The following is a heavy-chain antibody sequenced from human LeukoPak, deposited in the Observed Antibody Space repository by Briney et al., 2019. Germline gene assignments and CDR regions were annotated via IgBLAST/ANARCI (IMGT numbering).Heavy chain of an antibody. V-gene: IGHV4-38-2*02. D-gene: IGHD6-13*01. CDR3: ASGQQRLVRSGAFDI. Sequence: PSETLSLTCTVSGYSISSGYYWGWIRQPPGKGLEWIGSIYHSGSTYYNPSLKSRVTISVDTSKNQFSLKLSSVTAADTAVYYCASGQQRLVRSGAFDIWGQGTMVTVSS. CDR2: IYHSGST. J-gene: IGHJ3*02. CDR1: GYSISSGYY.